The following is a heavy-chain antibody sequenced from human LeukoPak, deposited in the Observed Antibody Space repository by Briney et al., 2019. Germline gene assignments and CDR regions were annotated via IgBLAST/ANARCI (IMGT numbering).Heavy chain of an antibody. CDR2: ISSNGGNT. J-gene: IGHJ4*02. CDR1: GFTFSNYA. CDR3: ARGRFDY. D-gene: IGHD3-10*01. Sequence: GGSLTLSCAASGFTFSNYAMHWVRQAPGKGLEYVSAISSNGGNTYYANSVKGRFTIARDNSKNTVDLQMGSLRAGDTAVYYCARGRFDYWGQGTMVTVSS. V-gene: IGHV3-64*01.